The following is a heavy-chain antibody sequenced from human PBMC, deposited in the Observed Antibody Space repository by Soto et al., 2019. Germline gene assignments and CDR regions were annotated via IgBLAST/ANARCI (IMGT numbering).Heavy chain of an antibody. CDR3: AKDRQPDGLWPFDH. CDR1: GFTFRTYA. Sequence: GGSLRLSCSASGFTFRTYAMSWVRQAPGKGLEWVSGLFGNGGGISYADSVKGRFTISRDNSNNMLYLQMRSLRVEDTAVYYCAKDRQPDGLWPFDHWGQGTLVTVSS. D-gene: IGHD2-8*01. CDR2: LFGNGGGI. J-gene: IGHJ4*02. V-gene: IGHV3-23*01.